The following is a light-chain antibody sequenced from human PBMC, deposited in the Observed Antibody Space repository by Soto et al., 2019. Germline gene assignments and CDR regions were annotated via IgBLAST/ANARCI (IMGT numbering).Light chain of an antibody. CDR2: EVT. V-gene: IGLV2-14*01. CDR3: SSYTNINTRACV. J-gene: IGLJ1*01. CDR1: SGDIGSYNR. Sequence: QSVLTQPASVSGSPGQSITISCTGTSGDIGSYNRVSWYQQHPGKAPKLIIYEVTDRPSGVSNRFSGSKSGNTASLTISGLQAEDEADYYCSSYTNINTRACVFGTGIKLTVL.